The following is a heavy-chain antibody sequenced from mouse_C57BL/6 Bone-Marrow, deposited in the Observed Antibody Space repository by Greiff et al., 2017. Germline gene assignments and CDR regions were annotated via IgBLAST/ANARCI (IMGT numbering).Heavy chain of an antibody. J-gene: IGHJ2*01. Sequence: VQRVESGGGLVKPGGSLKLSCAASGFTFSSYAMSWVRQTPEKRLEWVATISDGGSYTYYPDNVKGRVTITKDNAKNNQYLQMSHLTSEDTAMYYCARDPIYYEYDGFPYYFDYWGQGTTLTVSS. D-gene: IGHD2-4*01. CDR3: ARDPIYYEYDGFPYYFDY. CDR2: ISDGGSYT. V-gene: IGHV5-4*01. CDR1: GFTFSSYA.